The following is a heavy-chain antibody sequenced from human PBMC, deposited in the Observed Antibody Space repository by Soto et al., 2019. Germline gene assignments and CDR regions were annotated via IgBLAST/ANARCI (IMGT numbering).Heavy chain of an antibody. CDR2: ISGSGDRT. CDR1: GITISNYP. CDR3: VKDDGGYPSTAPH. V-gene: IGHV3-23*01. Sequence: EVQLLESGGGLVQPGGSLSLSCAASGITISNYPMSWVRQAPGKGLDWVSGISGSGDRTYYADSAKGRFTISKDISNNSLSLQLDSLRVEDTAVYFCVKDDGGYPSTAPHWGQGTLVTVSS. D-gene: IGHD3-22*01. J-gene: IGHJ4*02.